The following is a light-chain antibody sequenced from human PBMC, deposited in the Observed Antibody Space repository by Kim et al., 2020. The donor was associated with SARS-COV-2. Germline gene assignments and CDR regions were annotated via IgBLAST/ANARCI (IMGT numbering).Light chain of an antibody. Sequence: SYELTQPPSVSVAPGKTARITRGGNNIGSKSVHWYQQKPGQAPVLVIYYDSDRPSGIPERFSGSNSGNTATLTISRVEAGDEADYYCQVWDGSSDHPVFGTGTKVTVL. J-gene: IGLJ1*01. CDR1: NIGSKS. V-gene: IGLV3-21*04. CDR2: YDS. CDR3: QVWDGSSDHPV.